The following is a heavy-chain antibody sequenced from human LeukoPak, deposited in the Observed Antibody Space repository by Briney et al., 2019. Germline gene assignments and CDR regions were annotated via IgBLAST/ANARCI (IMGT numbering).Heavy chain of an antibody. CDR2: ISSTGTFM. CDR1: GFTFTNYN. CDR3: ARDLVRGVKTLNWFDP. D-gene: IGHD3-10*01. V-gene: IGHV3-21*01. Sequence: PGGSLRLSCAASGFTFTNYNMNWVRQPPGKGLEWVSSISSTGTFMYYADSVKGRFTIPRDNPKNTLYLQMNSLRAQDKAVYYCARDLVRGVKTLNWFDPWGQGTLVTVSS. J-gene: IGHJ5*02.